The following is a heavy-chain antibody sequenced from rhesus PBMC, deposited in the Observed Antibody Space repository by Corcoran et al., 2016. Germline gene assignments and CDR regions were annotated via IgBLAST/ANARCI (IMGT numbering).Heavy chain of an antibody. CDR3: ARSAILDY. D-gene: IGHD2-2*01. J-gene: IGHJ4*01. CDR1: GGSFSSYW. V-gene: IGHV4-80*01. Sequence: QVQLQESGPGLVKPSETLSLTCAVPGGSFSSYWWSWIRQPPGKGLEWIGEINGNSGSTNYNPSLKSRVTISKDASKNQFSLKLSSVTAADTAVYYCARSAILDYWGQGVLVTVSS. CDR2: INGNSGST.